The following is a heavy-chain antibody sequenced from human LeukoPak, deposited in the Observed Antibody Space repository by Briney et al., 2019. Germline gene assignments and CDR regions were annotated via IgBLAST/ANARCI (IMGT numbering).Heavy chain of an antibody. Sequence: ASVKVSCKASGYTFTGYDINWVRQARGQGLEWMGWMNPNTGNTGYAQKFQGRVTITRNTSISTVYMELSSLRSEDTAVYYCARGVGATISYYHYYIDVGAKGPRSPSL. D-gene: IGHD1-26*01. J-gene: IGHJ6*03. V-gene: IGHV1-8*03. CDR1: GYTFTGYD. CDR3: ARGVGATISYYHYYIDV. CDR2: MNPNTGNT.